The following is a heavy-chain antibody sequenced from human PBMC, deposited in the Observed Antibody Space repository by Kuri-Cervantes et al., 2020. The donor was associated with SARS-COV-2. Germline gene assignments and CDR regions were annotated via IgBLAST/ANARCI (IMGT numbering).Heavy chain of an antibody. D-gene: IGHD2-21*01. CDR2: ISYDGSNK. CDR3: AKGLCCSDCPPLDY. Sequence: SLKISCAASEFTFSSYGMHWVRQAPGKGLEWVAVISYDGSNKYYADSVKGRFTISRDNSKNTLYLQMNSLRAEDTAVYYCAKGLCCSDCPPLDYWGQGTLVTVSS. CDR1: EFTFSSYG. J-gene: IGHJ4*02. V-gene: IGHV3-30*18.